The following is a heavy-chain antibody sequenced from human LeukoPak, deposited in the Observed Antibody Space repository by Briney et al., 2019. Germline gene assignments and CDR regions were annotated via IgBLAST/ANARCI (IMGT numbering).Heavy chain of an antibody. CDR2: IIPILGIA. Sequence: SVKVSCKASGGTFSSYAISWVRQAPAQGLEWMGRIIPILGIANYAQKFQGRVTITADKSTSTAYMELSSLRSEDTAVYYCASEGYDSSGYYYRFDYWGQGTLVTVSS. J-gene: IGHJ4*02. CDR1: GGTFSSYA. D-gene: IGHD3-22*01. CDR3: ASEGYDSSGYYYRFDY. V-gene: IGHV1-69*04.